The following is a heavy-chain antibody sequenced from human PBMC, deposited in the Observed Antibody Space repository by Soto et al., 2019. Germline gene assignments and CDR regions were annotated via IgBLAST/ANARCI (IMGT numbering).Heavy chain of an antibody. CDR1: GYNLHDLS. CDR3: ATVIVSTIPLDY. D-gene: IGHD5-12*01. Sequence: QVQLVQSGAEVKKPGASVKVSCKVSGYNLHDLSIHWVRQAPGKGLEWMGGSDPADGETIYAQKFQGRVTMTEATSTDTAYMELSSLRSEDTAVYYCATVIVSTIPLDYWGQGTLVTVSS. J-gene: IGHJ4*02. V-gene: IGHV1-24*01. CDR2: SDPADGET.